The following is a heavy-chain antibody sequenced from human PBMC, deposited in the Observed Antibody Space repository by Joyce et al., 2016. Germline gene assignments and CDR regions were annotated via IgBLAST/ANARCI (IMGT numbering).Heavy chain of an antibody. J-gene: IGHJ4*02. V-gene: IGHV7-4-1*01. CDR2: INTNTENP. CDR3: ARDASTINFDY. D-gene: IGHD3-16*01. CDR1: GYTFNHHS. Sequence: QVQLVQSGSELKKPGASVKVSCKASGYTFNHHSINWVRQAPGQGLEWMGWINTNTENPTYAQGFTGRFVFSLDTAVSTAYLEIYSLKAEDTAVYYCARDASTINFDYWGQGTLVTVSS.